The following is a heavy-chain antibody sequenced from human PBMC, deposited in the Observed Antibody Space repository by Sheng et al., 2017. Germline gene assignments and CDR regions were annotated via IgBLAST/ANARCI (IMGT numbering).Heavy chain of an antibody. CDR3: ARGVVDTAMVPFDY. Sequence: EVQLVETGGGLIQPGGSLRLSCAASGFTVSSNYMSWVRQAPGKGLEWVSVIYSGGSTYYADSVKGRFTISRDNSKNTLYLQMNSLRAEDTAVYYCARGVVDTAMVPFDYWGQGTLVTVSS. J-gene: IGHJ4*02. D-gene: IGHD5-18*01. CDR2: IYSGGST. V-gene: IGHV3-53*02. CDR1: GFTVSSNY.